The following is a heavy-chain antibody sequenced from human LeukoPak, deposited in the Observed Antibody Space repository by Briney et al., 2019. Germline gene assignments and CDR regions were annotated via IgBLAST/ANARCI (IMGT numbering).Heavy chain of an antibody. V-gene: IGHV3-53*01. CDR2: IYGGGSI. J-gene: IGHJ3*02. D-gene: IGHD6-19*01. CDR3: ARDRGSGWNHDAFDI. CDR1: GFTVSSNY. Sequence: GGSLRLSCAASGFTVSSNYMNWVRQAPGKGLEWVSVIYGGGSIYYADSVKGRFTISRDNSKNTLYLQMNSLRAEDTAVYYCARDRGSGWNHDAFDIWGQGTMVTVSS.